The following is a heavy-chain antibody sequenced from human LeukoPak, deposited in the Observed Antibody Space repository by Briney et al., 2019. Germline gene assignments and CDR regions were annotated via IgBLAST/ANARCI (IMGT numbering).Heavy chain of an antibody. Sequence: GGSLRLSCAASGFTVSSNYMSWVRQAPGKGLEWVSVIYSGGTTYYADSVKGRFTISRDNSKNTLHLQMNSLRAEDTAVYYCARDLGSIATAGTETFDTWGQGTMVTVSS. CDR3: ARDLGSIATAGTETFDT. CDR2: IYSGGTT. V-gene: IGHV3-66*01. D-gene: IGHD6-13*01. CDR1: GFTVSSNY. J-gene: IGHJ3*02.